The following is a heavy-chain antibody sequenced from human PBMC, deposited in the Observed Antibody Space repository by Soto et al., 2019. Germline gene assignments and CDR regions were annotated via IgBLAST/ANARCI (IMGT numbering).Heavy chain of an antibody. CDR2: INPSGGST. CDR1: GYTFTSYY. J-gene: IGHJ4*02. V-gene: IGHV1-46*03. CDR3: ARVYCSGGSCYSIDY. D-gene: IGHD2-15*01. Sequence: GASVKVSCKASGYTFTSYYMHWVRQAPGQGLEWMGIINPSGGSTSYAQKFKGRVTMTRDTSTSTVYMELSSLRSEDTAVYYCARVYCSGGSCYSIDYWGQGTLVTVS.